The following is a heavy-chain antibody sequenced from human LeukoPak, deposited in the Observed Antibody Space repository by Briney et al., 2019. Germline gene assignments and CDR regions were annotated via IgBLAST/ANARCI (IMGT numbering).Heavy chain of an antibody. CDR2: ISFDGRNQ. CDR3: AKLLVDTYTSAWDY. Sequence: GRSLRLSCAASGFTSRSFGMHWARQAPGKGLEWVAIISFDGRNQYYADSVKGRFTISRDNSKNTLYLQMNSLRPEDTAVYYCAKLLVDTYTSAWDYWGPGTLVTVSS. J-gene: IGHJ4*02. D-gene: IGHD6-19*01. V-gene: IGHV3-30*18. CDR1: GFTSRSFG.